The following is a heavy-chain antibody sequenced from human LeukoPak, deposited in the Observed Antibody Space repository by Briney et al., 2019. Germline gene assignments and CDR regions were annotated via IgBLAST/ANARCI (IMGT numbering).Heavy chain of an antibody. Sequence: PSETLSLTCAVYGGSFSDYYWSWIRQSPGKGLEWIGEINHSGTTHYNPSLKSRVTISVDTSKNQFSLKLRSVTAADTAVYYCARGPTTVTRAFDYWGQGTLVTVSS. CDR1: GGSFSDYY. V-gene: IGHV4-34*01. D-gene: IGHD4-17*01. CDR2: INHSGTT. J-gene: IGHJ4*02. CDR3: ARGPTTVTRAFDY.